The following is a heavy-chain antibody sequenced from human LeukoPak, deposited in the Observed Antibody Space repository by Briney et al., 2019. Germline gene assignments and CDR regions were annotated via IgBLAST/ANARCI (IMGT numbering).Heavy chain of an antibody. CDR2: IIPISGTT. CDR1: GGTFSSSYA. CDR3: ARSVIVGAFDI. V-gene: IGHV1-69*13. Sequence: SVKVSCKASGGTFSSSYAISWVRQAPGQGLEWMGDIIPISGTTNYAQKFQGRVTITADESTRTAYMELSSLTSEDTAVYYCARSVIVGAFDIWGQGTMVTVSS. J-gene: IGHJ3*02. D-gene: IGHD3-16*02.